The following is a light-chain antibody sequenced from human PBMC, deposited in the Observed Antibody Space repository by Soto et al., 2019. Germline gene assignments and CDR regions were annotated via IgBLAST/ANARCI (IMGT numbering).Light chain of an antibody. CDR3: NSYTSKSTGV. V-gene: IGLV2-14*01. Sequence: QSALTQPASVSGSPGQSITMSRTGTSSDVGGYNYVSWYQQHPGKAPKLIIYEVSNRPSGVSNRFSGSKSGNTASLTISGLQAEDEADYYCNSYTSKSTGVFGTGTKLTVL. CDR2: EVS. CDR1: SSDVGGYNY. J-gene: IGLJ1*01.